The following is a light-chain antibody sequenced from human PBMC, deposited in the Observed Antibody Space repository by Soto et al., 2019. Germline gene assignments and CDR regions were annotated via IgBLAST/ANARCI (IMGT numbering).Light chain of an antibody. CDR3: NQRTNPIT. V-gene: IGKV3-11*01. Sequence: EIVLTQSPATLALSPGERATLSCRASQSVNTNLAWYQQIPGQAPRLLFYDASNRATGIPARFSGSGSGTGCTLTISSLEPEDFAVDYWNQRTNPITFGQRTRLEIK. J-gene: IGKJ5*01. CDR2: DAS. CDR1: QSVNTN.